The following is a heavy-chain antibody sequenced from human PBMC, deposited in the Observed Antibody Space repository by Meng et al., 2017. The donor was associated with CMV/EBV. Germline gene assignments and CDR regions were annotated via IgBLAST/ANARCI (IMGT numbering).Heavy chain of an antibody. V-gene: IGHV2-5*05. CDR3: ARRGGHHVVPRYFDF. CDR2: IYLYGDT. Sequence: GPAQGQPPRPSLLFSTLSSFSPATSVAVVGWSRHPGGKAPELLALIYLYGDTRYAQSLKSRLTITTDNSRNQVVITMTNMDSEDTATYYCARRGGHHVVPRYFDFWGRGTLVTVSS. CDR1: SFSPATSVAV. J-gene: IGHJ2*01. D-gene: IGHD2-8*01.